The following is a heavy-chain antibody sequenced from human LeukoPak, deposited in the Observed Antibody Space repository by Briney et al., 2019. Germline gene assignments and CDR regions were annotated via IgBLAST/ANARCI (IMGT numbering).Heavy chain of an antibody. CDR1: GYTFTSYT. J-gene: IGHJ1*01. CDR3: AVAATPVLNPSAEYFQH. V-gene: IGHV1-69*02. D-gene: IGHD2-15*01. Sequence: SVKVSCKASGYTFTSYTISWVRQAPGQGLEWMGRIIPILGIANYAQKFQGRVTITADKSTSTAYMELSSLRSEDTAVYYCAVAATPVLNPSAEYFQHWGQGTLVTVSS. CDR2: IIPILGIA.